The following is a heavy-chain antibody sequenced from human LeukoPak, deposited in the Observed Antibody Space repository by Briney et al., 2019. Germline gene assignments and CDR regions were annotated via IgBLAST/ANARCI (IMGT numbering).Heavy chain of an antibody. J-gene: IGHJ4*02. V-gene: IGHV3-30*02. CDR1: GFTFSSYG. Sequence: PGGSLRLSCAASGFTFSSYGMHWVRQAPGKGLEWVAFIRYDGSNKYYADSVKGRFTISRDNSKNTLYLQMNSLRAEDTAVYYCAKDSLRYCSGGSCSHFDYWGQGTLVTVSS. D-gene: IGHD2-15*01. CDR2: IRYDGSNK. CDR3: AKDSLRYCSGGSCSHFDY.